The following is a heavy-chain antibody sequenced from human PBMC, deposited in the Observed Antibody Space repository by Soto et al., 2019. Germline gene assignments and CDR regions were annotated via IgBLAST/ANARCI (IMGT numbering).Heavy chain of an antibody. Sequence: PGESLKVSWKGSGYSFTTYCTGSVRQMPGNGLEWMGIIYPGDSDTRYSPSFPGQVTISADKSISTAYLQWSSLKASDTAMYYCARTSSGYSYYYGMDVWGQGTTVTVSS. CDR3: ARTSSGYSYYYGMDV. CDR2: IYPGDSDT. CDR1: GYSFTTYC. D-gene: IGHD3-22*01. V-gene: IGHV5-51*01. J-gene: IGHJ6*02.